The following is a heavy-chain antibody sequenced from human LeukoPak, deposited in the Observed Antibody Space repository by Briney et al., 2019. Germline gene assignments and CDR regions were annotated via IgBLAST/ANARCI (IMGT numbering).Heavy chain of an antibody. Sequence: SETLSLNCTVSGGSISSSSYYWGWIRQPPGKGLEWIGSIYYSGSTYYDPSLKSRVTISVDTSENQFSLKLSSVTAADTAVYYCARHSGYSGYDFDYWGQGTLVTVSS. CDR1: GGSISSSSYY. CDR2: IYYSGST. CDR3: ARHSGYSGYDFDY. D-gene: IGHD5-12*01. V-gene: IGHV4-39*01. J-gene: IGHJ4*02.